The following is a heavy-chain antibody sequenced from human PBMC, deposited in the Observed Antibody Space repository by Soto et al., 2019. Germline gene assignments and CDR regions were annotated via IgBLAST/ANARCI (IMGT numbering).Heavy chain of an antibody. CDR2: IIPIFGTA. Sequence: QVQLVQSGAEVKKPGSSVKVSCKASGGTFSSYAISWVRQAPGQGLEWMGGIIPIFGTADYAQKFQGRVTNTAGESTSTAYMELSSLRSEDTAVYYWAVTMTNYYCYGMDVWGQGTTVTVSS. V-gene: IGHV1-69*12. J-gene: IGHJ6*02. D-gene: IGHD3-22*01. CDR3: AVTMTNYYCYGMDV. CDR1: GGTFSSYA.